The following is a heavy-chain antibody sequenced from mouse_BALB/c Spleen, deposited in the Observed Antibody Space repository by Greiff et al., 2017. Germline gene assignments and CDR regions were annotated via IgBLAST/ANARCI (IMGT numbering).Heavy chain of an antibody. J-gene: IGHJ3*01. CDR1: GFSLTSYG. CDR2: IWSGGST. Sequence: LQESGPGLVQPSQSLSITCTVSGFSLTSYGVHWVRQSPGKGLEWLGVIWSGGSTDYNAAFISRLSISKDNSKSQVFFKMNSLQADDTAIYYCARTRDYDYDESWFAYWGQGTLVTVSA. D-gene: IGHD2-4*01. V-gene: IGHV2-4-1*01. CDR3: ARTRDYDYDESWFAY.